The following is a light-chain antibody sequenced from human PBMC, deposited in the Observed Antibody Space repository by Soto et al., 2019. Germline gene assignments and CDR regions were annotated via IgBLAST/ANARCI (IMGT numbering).Light chain of an antibody. V-gene: IGKV3-11*01. Sequence: EIVLTQSPATLSLSPGERATLSCRASQSVSSLLAWYQQKSGQPPRLLVSDASKRATGVPARFSGSGSGTDFTLIISSPEPEDFAIYYCQQRSNWPLTFGAGTKVEIK. J-gene: IGKJ4*01. CDR3: QQRSNWPLT. CDR2: DAS. CDR1: QSVSSL.